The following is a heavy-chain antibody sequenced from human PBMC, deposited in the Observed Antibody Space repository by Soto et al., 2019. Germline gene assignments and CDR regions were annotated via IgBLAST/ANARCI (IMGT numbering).Heavy chain of an antibody. CDR2: ISYDGNNK. V-gene: IGHV3-30-3*01. CDR3: ARGDSVGIYYYYSMDV. CDR1: GFTFSSYA. J-gene: IGHJ6*02. Sequence: GGSLRLSCAASGFTFSSYAIHWVRQAPGKGLEWVAVISYDGNNKYYADSVKGRFTISRDNSKNTLFLQMNSLRAEDTAVYYCARGDSVGIYYYYSMDVWGQGTTVTVSS. D-gene: IGHD3-16*01.